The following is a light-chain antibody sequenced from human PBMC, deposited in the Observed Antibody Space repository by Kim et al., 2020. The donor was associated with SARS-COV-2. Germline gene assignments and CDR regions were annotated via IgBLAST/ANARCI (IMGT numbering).Light chain of an antibody. CDR3: QQRSNWRT. CDR2: DAS. Sequence: SFSPRETAPPTSTASQLVCGYLACYQQRPGQAPTLLIYDASPRAPGIPARFIVSGSGTDFTLTINNVEPEDFAVYYCQQRSNWRTFGQGTKVDIK. V-gene: IGKV3-11*01. CDR1: QLVCGY. J-gene: IGKJ1*01.